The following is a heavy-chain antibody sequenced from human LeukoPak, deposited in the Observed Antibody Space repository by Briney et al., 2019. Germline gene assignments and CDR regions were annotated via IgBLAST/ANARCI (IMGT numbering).Heavy chain of an antibody. CDR2: INPNSGGT. D-gene: IGHD6-19*01. Sequence: ASVKVSCKASGYTFTGYYMHWVRQAPGQGLEWMGWINPNSGGTNYAQKFQGRVTMTRDTSISTAYMELSRLRSDDTAVYYCARDYSSGWYFAFDYWGQGTLVTVSS. CDR3: ARDYSSGWYFAFDY. CDR1: GYTFTGYY. V-gene: IGHV1-2*02. J-gene: IGHJ4*02.